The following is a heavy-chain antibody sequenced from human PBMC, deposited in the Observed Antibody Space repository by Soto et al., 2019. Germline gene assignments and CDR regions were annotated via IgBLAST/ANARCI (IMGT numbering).Heavy chain of an antibody. V-gene: IGHV1-46*01. Sequence: ASVKVSCKASGYTFTSYYMHWVRQAPGQGLEWMGIINPSGGSTSYAQKFQGRVTMTRDTSTSTVYMELSSLRSEDTAVYYCARSEKGSATSAHPSDYWGQGTLVTVSP. CDR3: ARSEKGSATSAHPSDY. J-gene: IGHJ4*02. CDR2: INPSGGST. D-gene: IGHD2-15*01. CDR1: GYTFTSYY.